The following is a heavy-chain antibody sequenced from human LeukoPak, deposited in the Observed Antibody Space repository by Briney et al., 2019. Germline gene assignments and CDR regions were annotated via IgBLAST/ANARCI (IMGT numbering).Heavy chain of an antibody. CDR2: INPNSGGT. Sequence: SVKVSCKASGYTFTGYYMHWVRQAPGQGLEWMGWINPNSGGTNYAQKFQGRVTMTRDTSISTAYMELSGLRSDDTAVYYCARGPHWDPHFDYWGQGTLVTVSS. J-gene: IGHJ4*02. V-gene: IGHV1-2*02. CDR3: ARGPHWDPHFDY. D-gene: IGHD7-27*01. CDR1: GYTFTGYY.